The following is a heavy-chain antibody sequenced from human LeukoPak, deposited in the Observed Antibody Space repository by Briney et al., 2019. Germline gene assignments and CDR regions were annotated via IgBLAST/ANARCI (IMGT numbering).Heavy chain of an antibody. CDR3: ASLAGTGGY. D-gene: IGHD1-14*01. V-gene: IGHV4-39*01. CDR1: GGSISSNKYY. Sequence: PSETLSLTCTVSGGSISSNKYYWGWIRQPPGEGLEWIGSIYYNGSTYCNPSLKSRGTISADTSKNQFSLKLTSVTAADTAVYYCASLAGTGGYWGQGTLVTVSS. CDR2: IYYNGST. J-gene: IGHJ4*02.